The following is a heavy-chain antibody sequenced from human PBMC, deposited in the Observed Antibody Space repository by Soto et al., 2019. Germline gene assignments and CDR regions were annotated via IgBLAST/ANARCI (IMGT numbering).Heavy chain of an antibody. V-gene: IGHV4-59*01. CDR1: GGSISNYY. Sequence: QVQLQESGPGLVKPSETLSLTCTVSGGSISNYYWSWIRQPPGKGLEWIGYISYTGRPNYNPSLESRVTVSVDTSKNQFSLKLSSVTAADTAIYYWARGGTYSDLLIRDRFDPWGQGTLVTVSS. CDR3: ARGGTYSDLLIRDRFDP. CDR2: ISYTGRP. D-gene: IGHD6-13*01. J-gene: IGHJ5*02.